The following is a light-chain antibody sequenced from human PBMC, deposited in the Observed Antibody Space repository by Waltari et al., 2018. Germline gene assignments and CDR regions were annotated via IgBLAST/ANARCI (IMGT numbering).Light chain of an antibody. J-gene: IGLJ1*01. CDR3: CSYVGSSTLV. V-gene: IGLV2-23*02. Sequence: QSALTQPASVSGSPGQSITISCTGTSSAVGGYNYVYWYQQHPGKAPKLMIYDVSKRPSGVSNRFSGSKSGNTASLTISGLQAEDEADYYCCSYVGSSTLVFGTGTKVTVL. CDR2: DVS. CDR1: SSAVGGYNY.